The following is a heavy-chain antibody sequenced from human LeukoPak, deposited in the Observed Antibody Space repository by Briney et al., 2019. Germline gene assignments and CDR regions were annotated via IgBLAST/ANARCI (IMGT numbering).Heavy chain of an antibody. CDR2: IYYSGST. V-gene: IGHV4-59*01. J-gene: IGHJ4*02. CDR3: ARDASQVDNFFDY. D-gene: IGHD5-12*01. CDR1: GGSISSYY. Sequence: SETLSLTCTVSGGSISSYYWSWIRQPPGKGLEGIGYIYYSGSTNYNPSLKSRVTISVDTSKNHFSLQLSSVTAADTAVYYCARDASQVDNFFDYWGQGTLVTVSS.